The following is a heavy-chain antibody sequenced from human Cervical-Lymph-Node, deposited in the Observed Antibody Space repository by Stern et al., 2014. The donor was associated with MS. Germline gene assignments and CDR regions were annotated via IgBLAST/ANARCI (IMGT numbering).Heavy chain of an antibody. V-gene: IGHV1-8*01. D-gene: IGHD2-15*01. CDR3: ARGQRVVVAATRAGFGY. J-gene: IGHJ4*02. Sequence: VQLLQSGAEVKKPGASVKVSCKASGYTFTSYDINWVRQATGQGLEWMGWMNPNSGNTGYAQKFQGRVTMTRNTSISTAYMELSSLRSEDTAVYYCARGQRVVVAATRAGFGYWGQGTLVTVSS. CDR1: GYTFTSYD. CDR2: MNPNSGNT.